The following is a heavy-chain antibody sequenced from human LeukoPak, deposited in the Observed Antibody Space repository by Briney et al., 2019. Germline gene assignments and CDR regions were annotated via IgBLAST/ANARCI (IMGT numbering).Heavy chain of an antibody. V-gene: IGHV1-2*02. CDR1: GYTFTGYY. J-gene: IGHJ3*02. CDR3: ARDYHGLLWFGELLRGDAFDI. CDR2: INPNSGGT. Sequence: VASVKVSCKASGYTFTGYYMHWVRQAPGQGLEWMGWINPNSGGTNYAQKFQGRVTMTRDTSISTAYMELSRLRSDDTAVYYCARDYHGLLWFGELLRGDAFDIWGQGTMVTVSS. D-gene: IGHD3-10*01.